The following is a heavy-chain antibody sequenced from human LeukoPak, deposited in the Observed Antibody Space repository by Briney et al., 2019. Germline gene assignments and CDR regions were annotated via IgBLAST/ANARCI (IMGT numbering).Heavy chain of an antibody. V-gene: IGHV4-39*07. CDR3: MIVVAAPRGGYLDY. D-gene: IGHD5-12*01. CDR2: IYYSGST. Sequence: SETLSLTCTVSGGSISSSSYYWGWIRQPPGKGLEWIGSIYYSGSTYYNPSLKSRVTISVDTSKNQFSLKLSSVTAADTAVYYCMIVVAAPRGGYLDYWGQGTLVTVSS. CDR1: GGSISSSSYY. J-gene: IGHJ4*02.